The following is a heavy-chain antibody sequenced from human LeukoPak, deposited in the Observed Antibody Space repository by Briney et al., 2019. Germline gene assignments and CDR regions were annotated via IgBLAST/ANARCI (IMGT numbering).Heavy chain of an antibody. J-gene: IGHJ4*02. CDR1: GGSFSGYY. CDR3: ARERPYGDYFDY. CDR2: INHSGST. Sequence: SETLSLTCAVYGGSFSGYYWTWIRQPPGKGLEWIGEINHSGSTNYNPSLKSRVTISVDTSKNQFSLKLSSVTVADTAVYYCARERPYGDYFDYWGQGTLVTVSP. V-gene: IGHV4-34*01. D-gene: IGHD4-17*01.